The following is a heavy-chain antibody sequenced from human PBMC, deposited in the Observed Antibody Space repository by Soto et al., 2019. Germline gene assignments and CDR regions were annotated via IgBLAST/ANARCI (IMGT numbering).Heavy chain of an antibody. J-gene: IGHJ5*02. CDR2: VYSSGST. Sequence: LSLTSTVSGGSIQSTGYYGNWIRQHPEQGLEWIGYVYSSGSTYYNPSLKSRVTISVDTSKTQFSLKLTSVTAADTAVYFCARSKIAELSTTIPTGFDAWGQATL. V-gene: IGHV4-31*03. CDR3: ARSKIAELSTTIPTGFDA. D-gene: IGHD3-16*02. CDR1: GGSIQSTGYY.